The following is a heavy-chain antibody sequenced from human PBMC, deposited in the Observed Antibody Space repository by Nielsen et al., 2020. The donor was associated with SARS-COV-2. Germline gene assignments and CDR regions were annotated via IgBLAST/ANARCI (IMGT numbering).Heavy chain of an antibody. CDR3: AKDIFPYSSGWFDY. CDR2: ISWNSGSI. J-gene: IGHJ4*02. V-gene: IGHV3-9*01. D-gene: IGHD6-19*01. Sequence: GGSLRLSCAASGFTFDDYAMHWVRQAPGKGLEWVSGISWNSGSIGYADSVKGRFTISRDNAKNSLYLQMNSLRAEDTALYYCAKDIFPYSSGWFDYWGQGTLVTVSS. CDR1: GFTFDDYA.